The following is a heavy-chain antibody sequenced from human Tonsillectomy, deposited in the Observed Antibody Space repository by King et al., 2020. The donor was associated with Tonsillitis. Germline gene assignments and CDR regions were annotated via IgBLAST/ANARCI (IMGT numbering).Heavy chain of an antibody. Sequence: DVQLVESGGGLVKPGGSLRLSCAASGFTFSNAWMTWVRQAPGKGLEWVGRIKSKTDGGTTDYAAPVKDRFTISRNDSKNTLSLQMNSLKTEDTAVSYCTTEIHPSDYGDYSSPMGLDPWGQGTLVTVAS. J-gene: IGHJ5*02. D-gene: IGHD4-17*01. CDR2: IKSKTDGGTT. V-gene: IGHV3-15*01. CDR1: GFTFSNAW. CDR3: TTEIHPSDYGDYSSPMGLDP.